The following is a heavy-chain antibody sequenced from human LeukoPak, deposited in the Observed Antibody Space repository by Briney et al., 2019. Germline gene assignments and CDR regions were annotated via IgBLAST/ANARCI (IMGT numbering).Heavy chain of an antibody. J-gene: IGHJ3*02. Sequence: SDTLSLTCTVSGGSISSSSYYWGWIRQPPGKGLEWIGSIYYSGSTYYNPSLKSRVTISVDTSKNQFSLKLSSVTAADTAVYYCARVYYYDSSGFAFDIWGQGAMVTVSS. D-gene: IGHD3-22*01. CDR3: ARVYYYDSSGFAFDI. CDR2: IYYSGST. V-gene: IGHV4-39*07. CDR1: GGSISSSSYY.